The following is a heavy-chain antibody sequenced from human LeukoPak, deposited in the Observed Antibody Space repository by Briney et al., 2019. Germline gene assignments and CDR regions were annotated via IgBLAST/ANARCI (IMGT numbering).Heavy chain of an antibody. J-gene: IGHJ4*02. CDR2: TSGSGGST. CDR1: GFTFSSYA. CDR3: AKGTSSGYSYGYDFFFDY. Sequence: GGSLRPSCAASGFTFSSYAMSCVRQAPRKGLEWVSATSGSGGSTYYADSVKGRFTISRDNSKNTLYLQMNSLRAEDTAVYYCAKGTSSGYSYGYDFFFDYWGQGTLVTVSS. V-gene: IGHV3-23*01. D-gene: IGHD5-18*01.